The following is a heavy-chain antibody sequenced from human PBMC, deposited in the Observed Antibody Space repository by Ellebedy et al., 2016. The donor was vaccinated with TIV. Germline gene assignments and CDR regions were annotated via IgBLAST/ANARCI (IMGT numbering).Heavy chain of an antibody. J-gene: IGHJ5*02. CDR2: INPNSGGT. Sequence: ASVKVSCXASGYTFTGYYMHWVRQAPGQGLEWMGWINPNSGGTNYAQKFQGWVTMTRDTSISTAYMELSRLRSDDTAVYYCARELGRGYSSYFDPWGQGTLVTVSS. V-gene: IGHV1-2*04. CDR3: ARELGRGYSSYFDP. D-gene: IGHD5-18*01. CDR1: GYTFTGYY.